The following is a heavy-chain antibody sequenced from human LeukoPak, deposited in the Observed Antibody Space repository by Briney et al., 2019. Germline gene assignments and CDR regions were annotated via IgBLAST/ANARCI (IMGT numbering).Heavy chain of an antibody. D-gene: IGHD3-22*01. CDR2: ISSSSSYI. J-gene: IGHJ4*02. Sequence: GGSLRLSCAASGFTFSSYSMNWVRQAPGKGLEWVSSISSSSSYIYYADSVKGRFTISRDNAKNSLYLQMNSLRAEDTAVYYCATTPYYDSSGYYYFDYWDQGTLVTVSS. V-gene: IGHV3-21*01. CDR1: GFTFSSYS. CDR3: ATTPYYDSSGYYYFDY.